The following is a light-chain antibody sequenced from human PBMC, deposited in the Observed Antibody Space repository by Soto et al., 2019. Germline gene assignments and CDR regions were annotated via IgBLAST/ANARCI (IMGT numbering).Light chain of an antibody. V-gene: IGKV1-33*01. CDR3: QQYDTCPPYS. Sequence: DIQMTQSPSSLSASVGDRVTITCQASQDISNYLNRYQHKPGRAPKLLIYDASNLETGVPSRFSGSGSGTDVTFTISSLQPEDIATYYCQQYDTCPPYSFGPGTKLEIK. CDR1: QDISNY. J-gene: IGKJ2*01. CDR2: DAS.